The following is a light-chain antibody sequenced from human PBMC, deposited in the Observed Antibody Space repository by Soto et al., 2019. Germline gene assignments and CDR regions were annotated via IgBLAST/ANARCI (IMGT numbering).Light chain of an antibody. CDR3: GSYTSSSTYV. Sequence: QSVLTQPASVSGSPGQSITISCTGTSSDVGGYNHVSWYQQHPGKAPKLMIYDVSNRPSGVSNRFSGSKSGNTASLTISGLQAEDEADYYCGSYTSSSTYVFGTGTKVTVL. J-gene: IGLJ1*01. CDR2: DVS. V-gene: IGLV2-14*01. CDR1: SSDVGGYNH.